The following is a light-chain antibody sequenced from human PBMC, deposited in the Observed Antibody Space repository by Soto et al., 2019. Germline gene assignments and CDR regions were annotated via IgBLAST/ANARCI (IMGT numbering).Light chain of an antibody. CDR3: CSYTRSNTLV. CDR2: EVS. V-gene: IGLV2-14*01. CDR1: SSDVGAYNY. J-gene: IGLJ3*02. Sequence: QSVLTQPASVSGSPGQSITISCTGTSSDVGAYNYVSWYRHLPDKAPTLMIFEVSHRPSGVSDRFSGSKSGNTASLTISGLQAEDEADYYWCSYTRSNTLVFGGGTKLTVL.